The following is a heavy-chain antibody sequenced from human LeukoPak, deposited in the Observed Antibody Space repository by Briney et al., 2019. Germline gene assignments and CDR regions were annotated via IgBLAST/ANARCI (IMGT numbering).Heavy chain of an antibody. CDR1: GFTFSSYA. V-gene: IGHV3-23*01. Sequence: GGSLRLSCAASGFTFSSYAMSWVRQAPGKGLEWVSAISGSGGSTYYADSVKGRFTISRDNSKNTLYLQMNSLKTEDTAMYYCTKFIAVGYCSSTSCPTLYDCWGQGTLVTVSS. J-gene: IGHJ4*02. CDR2: ISGSGGST. CDR3: TKFIAVGYCSSTSCPTLYDC. D-gene: IGHD2-2*01.